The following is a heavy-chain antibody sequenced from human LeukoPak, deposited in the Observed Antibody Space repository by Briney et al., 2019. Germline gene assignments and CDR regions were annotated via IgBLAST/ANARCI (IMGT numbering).Heavy chain of an antibody. J-gene: IGHJ4*02. V-gene: IGHV4-34*01. CDR3: ARGLPRDDYSLNY. CDR1: GGSFSGYY. Sequence: KPSETLSLTCAVYGGSFSGYYWSWIRQPPGKGLEWIGEINHSGSTNYNPSLKSRVTISVDTSKNQFSLKLSSVTAADTAVYYCARGLPRDDYSLNYWGQGTLVTVSS. D-gene: IGHD4-11*01. CDR2: INHSGST.